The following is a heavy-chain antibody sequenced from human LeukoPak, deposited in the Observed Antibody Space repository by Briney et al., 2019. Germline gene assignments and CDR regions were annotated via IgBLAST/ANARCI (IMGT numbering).Heavy chain of an antibody. J-gene: IGHJ6*04. Sequence: GGSLRLSCAASGFTFNTYGMTWVRQAPGKGLEWISYVSISSSPIYYAESVKGRFTISRDNAKNSLYLQMNSLRAEDTAVCYCAELGITMIGGVWGKGTTVTISS. CDR2: VSISSSPI. V-gene: IGHV3-48*01. CDR3: AELGITMIGGV. D-gene: IGHD3-10*02. CDR1: GFTFNTYG.